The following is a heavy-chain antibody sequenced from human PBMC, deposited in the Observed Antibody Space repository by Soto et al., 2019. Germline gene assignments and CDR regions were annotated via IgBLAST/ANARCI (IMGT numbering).Heavy chain of an antibody. V-gene: IGHV3-7*03. CDR1: GFTFSTYW. CDR2: IKQDGSEK. CDR3: ARGRGYSSV. J-gene: IGHJ6*02. D-gene: IGHD6-13*01. Sequence: PGGSLRLSCAASGFTFSTYWMSWVRQAPGKGLEWVANIKQDGSEKCYVDSVKGRFTISRDNAKNSLYLQMNSLRAEDTAVCFCARGRGYSSVWGQGTTVTVSS.